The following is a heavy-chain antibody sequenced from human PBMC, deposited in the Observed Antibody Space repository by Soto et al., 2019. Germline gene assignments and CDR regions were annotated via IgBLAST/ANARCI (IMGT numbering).Heavy chain of an antibody. CDR2: INPSGAST. CDR3: ASDSNACQRQHVFDL. J-gene: IGHJ3*01. CDR1: GYSFNSYY. D-gene: IGHD2-8*01. Sequence: QVQLVQSGAEVKKPGASVKVACKASGYSFNSYYMHWVRQAPGQGPEWMGVINPSGASTSYAQKFPGRVTLTRDTSKSTVYMELSSLTSEDTALYDRASDSNACQRQHVFDLWGQGTLVTVSS. V-gene: IGHV1-46*02.